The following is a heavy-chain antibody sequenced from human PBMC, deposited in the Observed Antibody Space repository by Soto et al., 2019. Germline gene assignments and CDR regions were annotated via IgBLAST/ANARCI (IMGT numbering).Heavy chain of an antibody. J-gene: IGHJ4*02. V-gene: IGHV4-39*01. Sequence: QLQLQESGPGLVKPSETLSLTCTVSGDSISSNNYYCAWIRQPPGKGLEWIGSIYYTGSTYYNPSLKSRVAMSVDTSETRFSLRLSSVTAADPAVYYCARHPGYAVPTVYATHYFNYWGQGILVTVST. CDR2: IYYTGST. CDR1: GDSISSNNYY. D-gene: IGHD2-8*01. CDR3: ARHPGYAVPTVYATHYFNY.